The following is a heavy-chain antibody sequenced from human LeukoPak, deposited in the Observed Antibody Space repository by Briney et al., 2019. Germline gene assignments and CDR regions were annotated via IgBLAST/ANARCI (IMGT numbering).Heavy chain of an antibody. Sequence: GGPLRLPCWPSGFPFSDYDMNWARQAPGKGLEGVSSISGLSSQTYYGAPVKGRFTTSRENAKNSLYLQMNSLGAEDTATYYCGRAFPPLRTSSAGDLWGQGILVTVSS. CDR2: ISGLSSQT. J-gene: IGHJ4*02. D-gene: IGHD3-16*01. CDR3: GRAFPPLRTSSAGDL. CDR1: GFPFSDYD. V-gene: IGHV3-21*01.